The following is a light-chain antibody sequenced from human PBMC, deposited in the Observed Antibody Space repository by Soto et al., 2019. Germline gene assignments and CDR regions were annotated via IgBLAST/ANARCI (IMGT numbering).Light chain of an antibody. CDR3: QSYDSSNHWV. J-gene: IGLJ3*02. CDR1: SGSFATNY. Sequence: LTQPHSVSESPGKTVTISCTRSSGSFATNYVQWYQQRPGSAPTTVIYEDNQRPSGVPDRFSGSIDSSSSSASLTISGLTTEDEADYYCQSYDSSNHWVFGGGTKVTVL. CDR2: EDN. V-gene: IGLV6-57*04.